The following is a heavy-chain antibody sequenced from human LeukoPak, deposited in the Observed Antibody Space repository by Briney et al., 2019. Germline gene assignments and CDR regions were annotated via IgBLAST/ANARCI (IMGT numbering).Heavy chain of an antibody. J-gene: IGHJ3*02. CDR2: ITSSCSTV. Sequence: GGSLRLSCAASGFPFSSYEMNWVRQAPGKGLEWVSYITSSCSTVYYADSVKGRFTISRDNARKSLYLQMNRLRAEDTAVYYCARDIDSSGLDAFDIWGQGTMVTVSS. V-gene: IGHV3-48*03. CDR1: GFPFSSYE. D-gene: IGHD3-22*01. CDR3: ARDIDSSGLDAFDI.